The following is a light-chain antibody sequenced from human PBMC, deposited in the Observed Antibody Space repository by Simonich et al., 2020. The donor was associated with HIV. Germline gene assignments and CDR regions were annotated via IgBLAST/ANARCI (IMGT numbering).Light chain of an antibody. J-gene: IGKJ1*01. CDR3: QQYNNWPPWT. V-gene: IGKV3-15*01. CDR1: QSISSN. CDR2: GAS. Sequence: EIVMTQFPATLSLPPGERATPSCRASQSISSNLAWYQQKPGQAPRRLLYGASTRATGIPARFSGSGSGTEVTLTISSMQSEDFAVYYCQQYNNWPPWTFGQGTKVEIK.